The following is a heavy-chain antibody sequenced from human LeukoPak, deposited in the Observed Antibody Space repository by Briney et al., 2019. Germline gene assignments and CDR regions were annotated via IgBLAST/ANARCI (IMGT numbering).Heavy chain of an antibody. Sequence: ASVKVSCKASGYTFTSYGISWVRQAPGRGLEWMGWISAYNGNTNYARRLQGRVTMTTDTSTSTAYIELRSLRSDDTAVYYCARDSVTTGGYFDYWGQGTLVTVSS. CDR3: ARDSVTTGGYFDY. J-gene: IGHJ4*02. CDR2: ISAYNGNT. D-gene: IGHD4-17*01. V-gene: IGHV1-18*01. CDR1: GYTFTSYG.